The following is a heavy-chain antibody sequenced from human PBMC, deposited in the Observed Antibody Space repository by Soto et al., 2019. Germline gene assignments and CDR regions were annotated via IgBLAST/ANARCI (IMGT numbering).Heavy chain of an antibody. Sequence: QVQLVQSGAEVREPGASVKVSCKSSGYPFTSYGISWVRRAPGQGLEWMGWISAYAGNTKYAQKFQDRVIMTTDTSTNTAYMELRSLRSDDTAVYYCARLTRDGCMLFDYWGQGTLVTVSS. CDR1: GYPFTSYG. CDR2: ISAYAGNT. V-gene: IGHV1-18*01. CDR3: ARLTRDGCMLFDY. J-gene: IGHJ4*02. D-gene: IGHD3-16*01.